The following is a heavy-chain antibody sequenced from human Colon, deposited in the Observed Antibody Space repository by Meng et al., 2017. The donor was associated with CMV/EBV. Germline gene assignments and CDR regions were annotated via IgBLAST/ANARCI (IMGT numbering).Heavy chain of an antibody. CDR2: VSSGSGSTT. CDR1: GFTFSNYQ. D-gene: IGHD2/OR15-2a*01. J-gene: IGHJ4*02. Sequence: GGSLRLSCTASGFTFSNYQMNWVRQAPGKGLEWIAFVSSGSGSTTYYADSVKGRFTISRDNFRNTVILQMSSMKVEDTAVYYCARGQFLHYFDDWGRGTLVTVSS. CDR3: ARGQFLHYFDD. V-gene: IGHV3-48*03.